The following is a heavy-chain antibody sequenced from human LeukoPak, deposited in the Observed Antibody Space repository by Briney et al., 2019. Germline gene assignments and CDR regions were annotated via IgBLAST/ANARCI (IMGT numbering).Heavy chain of an antibody. J-gene: IGHJ5*02. Sequence: GRSLRLSCVASGFTFSDYYMSWIRQAPGKGLEWVSFISSSGQTIYYADSVEGRFTISRDNAKNSLFLQMNSLRAEDTAVYYCAREDHYGSGSYPEYNWFDPWGQGTLVTVSS. D-gene: IGHD3-10*01. CDR2: ISSSGQTI. V-gene: IGHV3-11*01. CDR1: GFTFSDYY. CDR3: AREDHYGSGSYPEYNWFDP.